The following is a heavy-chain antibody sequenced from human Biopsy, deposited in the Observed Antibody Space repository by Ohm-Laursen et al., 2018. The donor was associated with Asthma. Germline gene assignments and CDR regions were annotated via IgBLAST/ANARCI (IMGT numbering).Heavy chain of an antibody. J-gene: IGHJ3*02. Sequence: SVKVSCKASGYTFIHYAIHWVRQAPGQRLEWMGWINAGNGNTKYSQKFQGRVTITRDTSASTAYMDLRSLRSEDTAMYYCARTYYDFLTGQVNDAFAMWGQGTMVTVSS. CDR3: ARTYYDFLTGQVNDAFAM. D-gene: IGHD3-9*01. CDR2: INAGNGNT. CDR1: GYTFIHYA. V-gene: IGHV1-3*01.